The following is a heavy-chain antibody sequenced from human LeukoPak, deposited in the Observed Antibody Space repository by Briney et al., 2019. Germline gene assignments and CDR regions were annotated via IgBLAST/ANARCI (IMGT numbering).Heavy chain of an antibody. CDR3: ARDYGALDY. CDR1: GGSISSGSYY. CDR2: IYTSGST. J-gene: IGHJ4*02. V-gene: IGHV4-61*02. D-gene: IGHD4-17*01. Sequence: PSQTLSLTCTVSGGSISSGSYYWSWIRQPAGKGLEWIGRIYTSGSTNYNPSLKSRVTLSVDTSKNQFSLKLSSVTAADTAVYYCARDYGALDYWGQGTLVTVSS.